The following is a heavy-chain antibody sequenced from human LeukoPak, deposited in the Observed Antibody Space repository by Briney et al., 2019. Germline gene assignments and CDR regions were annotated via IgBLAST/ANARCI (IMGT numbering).Heavy chain of an antibody. Sequence: PGGSLRLSCAASGFTFSSYSMNWVRQAPGKGLEWVSYISSSSSTIYYADSVKGRFTISRDNAKNSLYLQMNSLRAEDTAVYYCARARFDGPLGYWGQGTLVTVSS. CDR3: ARARFDGPLGY. D-gene: IGHD3-9*01. CDR1: GFTFSSYS. J-gene: IGHJ4*02. CDR2: ISSSSSTI. V-gene: IGHV3-48*01.